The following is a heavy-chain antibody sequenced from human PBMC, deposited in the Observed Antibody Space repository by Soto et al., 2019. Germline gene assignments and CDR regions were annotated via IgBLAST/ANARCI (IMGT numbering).Heavy chain of an antibody. CDR3: ARDIRDIVVVPAAIGWFDP. Sequence: SVKVSCEASAGTLSSYAISWVRQAPGQGLEWMGGIIPIFGTANYAQKFQGRVTITAEESTSTAYMELSSLRSEDTAVYYCARDIRDIVVVPAAIGWFDPWGQGTMV. J-gene: IGHJ5*02. CDR1: AGTLSSYA. V-gene: IGHV1-69*13. CDR2: IIPIFGTA. D-gene: IGHD2-2*02.